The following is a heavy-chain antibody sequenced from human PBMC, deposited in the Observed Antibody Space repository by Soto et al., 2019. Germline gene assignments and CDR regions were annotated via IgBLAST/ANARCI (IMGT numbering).Heavy chain of an antibody. J-gene: IGHJ5*01. V-gene: IGHV1-18*01. Sequence: VSVKLYCKASGYTFTSYGISWVRQAPGQGLEWMGWISAYNGNTNYAQKLQGRVTMTRNTSISTAYMELSSLRSEDTAVYYCARERNWFDSWGQGTLVTVSS. CDR2: ISAYNGNT. CDR1: GYTFTSYG. CDR3: ARERNWFDS.